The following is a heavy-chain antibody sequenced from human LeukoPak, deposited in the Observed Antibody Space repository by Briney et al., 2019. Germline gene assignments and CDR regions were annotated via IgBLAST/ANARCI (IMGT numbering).Heavy chain of an antibody. D-gene: IGHD5-24*01. V-gene: IGHV1-18*01. CDR1: GYTFPSFG. CDR3: ARDLGHRWDFDI. J-gene: IGHJ3*02. Sequence: ASVKVSCKASGYTFPSFGISWVRQAPGQGLEWMGWISAYNGNTNYAQMLQGRVTMTTDTTTSTAYMELRSLRSDDTAVYYCARDLGHRWDFDIWGQGTMVTVSS. CDR2: ISAYNGNT.